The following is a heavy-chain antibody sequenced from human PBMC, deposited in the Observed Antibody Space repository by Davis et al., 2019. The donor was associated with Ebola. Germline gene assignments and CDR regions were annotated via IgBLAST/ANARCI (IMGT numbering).Heavy chain of an antibody. CDR2: IGTAGDT. D-gene: IGHD2-2*01. Sequence: GGSLRLSCAASGFTFSSYDMHWVRQATGKGLEWVSAIGTAGDTYYPGSVKGRFTISRENAKNSLYLQMNSLRAEDTAVYYCARMGCSSTSCPAYYYYGMDVWGQGTTVTVSS. CDR1: GFTFSSYD. V-gene: IGHV3-13*01. CDR3: ARMGCSSTSCPAYYYYGMDV. J-gene: IGHJ6*02.